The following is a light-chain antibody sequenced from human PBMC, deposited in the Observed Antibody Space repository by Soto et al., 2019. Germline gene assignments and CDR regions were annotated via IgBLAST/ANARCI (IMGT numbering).Light chain of an antibody. Sequence: QSALTQPPSASGTPGQRVIISCSGGSSNIGRNTVNWYQHLPGTAPRLLIYTNDQRPSGVPDRFSGSKSGTSASLAISGLQSEDEADYYCAAWDDTSSFVFGTGTNVTVL. CDR1: SSNIGRNT. CDR2: TND. J-gene: IGLJ1*01. V-gene: IGLV1-44*01. CDR3: AAWDDTSSFV.